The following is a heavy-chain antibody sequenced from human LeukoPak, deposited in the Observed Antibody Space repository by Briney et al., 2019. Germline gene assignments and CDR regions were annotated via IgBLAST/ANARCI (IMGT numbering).Heavy chain of an antibody. Sequence: PGGSLRLSCAASGFTFSSYSMNWVRQAPGKGLEWVSYISSSSSTIYYADSVKGRFTISRDNAKNSLYLQMNSLRAEDTAVYYCASSHGSRFDPWGQGTLVTVSS. CDR3: ASSHGSRFDP. CDR1: GFTFSSYS. V-gene: IGHV3-48*01. CDR2: ISSSSSTI. D-gene: IGHD3-10*01. J-gene: IGHJ5*02.